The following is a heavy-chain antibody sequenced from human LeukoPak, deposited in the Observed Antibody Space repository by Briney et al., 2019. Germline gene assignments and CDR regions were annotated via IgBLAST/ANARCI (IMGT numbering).Heavy chain of an antibody. Sequence: PGGSLRLFCAASGPSFSTHGMNWVRQAPGKGLEWISFINLDGTDIHYGESVKGRFTISRGNYKHTLYLQKNSLRAEDTAVYYCAKDGEVDTAMGLAGKYYYYGMDVWGQGTTVTVSS. D-gene: IGHD5-18*01. J-gene: IGHJ6*02. CDR1: GPSFSTHG. CDR2: INLDGTDI. V-gene: IGHV3-48*01. CDR3: AKDGEVDTAMGLAGKYYYYGMDV.